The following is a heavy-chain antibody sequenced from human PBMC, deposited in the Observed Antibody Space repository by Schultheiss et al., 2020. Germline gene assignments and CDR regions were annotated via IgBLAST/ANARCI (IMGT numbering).Heavy chain of an antibody. J-gene: IGHJ4*02. Sequence: GESLKISCAASGFTFSSYWMHWVRQAPGKGLVWVSRINSDGSSTSYADSVKGRFTISRDNSKNTLYLQMNSLRAEDTAVYYCASVSTGLVVLDYWGQGTLVTVSS. CDR3: ASVSTGLVVLDY. D-gene: IGHD2/OR15-2a*01. CDR1: GFTFSSYW. CDR2: INSDGSST. V-gene: IGHV3-74*01.